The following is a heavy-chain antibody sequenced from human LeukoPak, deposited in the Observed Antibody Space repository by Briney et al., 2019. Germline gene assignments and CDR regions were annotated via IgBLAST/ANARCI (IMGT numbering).Heavy chain of an antibody. V-gene: IGHV3-9*01. CDR3: AKDHSSSWYLIGWFDP. CDR1: GFTFDDYA. Sequence: GRSLRLSCAASGFTFDDYAMHWVRQAPGKGLEWVSGISWNSGSIGYADSVKGRFTIPRDNAKNSLYLQMNSLRAEDTALYYCAKDHSSSWYLIGWFDPWGQGTLVTVSS. CDR2: ISWNSGSI. D-gene: IGHD6-13*01. J-gene: IGHJ5*02.